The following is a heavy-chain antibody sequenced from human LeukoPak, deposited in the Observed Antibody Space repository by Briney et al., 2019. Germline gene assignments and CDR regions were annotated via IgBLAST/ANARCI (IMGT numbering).Heavy chain of an antibody. D-gene: IGHD3-10*01. Sequence: SETLSLTCTVSGGSISSYYWSWIRQPPGKGLEWIGYIYYSGSTNYNPSLKSRVTISVDTSKNQFSLKLSSVTAADTAVYYCARHRKQVRLLWFGELLLWGQGTLVTVSS. J-gene: IGHJ4*02. V-gene: IGHV4-59*08. CDR3: ARHRKQVRLLWFGELLL. CDR2: IYYSGST. CDR1: GGSISSYY.